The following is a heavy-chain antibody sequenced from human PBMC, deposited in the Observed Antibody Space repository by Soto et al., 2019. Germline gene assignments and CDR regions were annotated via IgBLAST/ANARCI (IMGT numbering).Heavy chain of an antibody. CDR3: TKTPRSFYYYVDV. CDR2: ISGSGSDR. Sequence: EVQVLESGGGLVEPGGSLRLSCVGSGFTFSTYAMNWVRRAPGKGLEWVSGISGSGSDRYYADSVRGRFIISRDNSNNTLNLQMDSLRAEDTAIYYCTKTPRSFYYYVDVWGKGTTVTVSS. V-gene: IGHV3-23*01. CDR1: GFTFSTYA. D-gene: IGHD3-3*01. J-gene: IGHJ6*03.